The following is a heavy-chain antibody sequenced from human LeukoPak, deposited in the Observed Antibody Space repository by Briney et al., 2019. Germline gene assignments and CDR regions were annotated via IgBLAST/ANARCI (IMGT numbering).Heavy chain of an antibody. J-gene: IGHJ4*02. CDR2: IYTSGST. Sequence: SETLSLTCTVSGGSISSGSYYWSWIRQPAGKGLEWIGRIYTSGSTNYNPSLKSRVTISVDTSKNQFSLKLSSVTAADTAVYYCARVTRLLSSASDYWGQGTLVTVSS. V-gene: IGHV4-61*02. CDR3: ARVTRLLSSASDY. D-gene: IGHD2-15*01. CDR1: GGSISSGSYY.